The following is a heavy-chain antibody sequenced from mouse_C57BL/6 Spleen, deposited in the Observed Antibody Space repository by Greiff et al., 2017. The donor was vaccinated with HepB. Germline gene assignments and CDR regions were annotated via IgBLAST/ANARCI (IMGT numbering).Heavy chain of an antibody. J-gene: IGHJ4*01. CDR2: ISDGGSYT. Sequence: EVQRVESGGGLVKPGGSLKLSCAASGFTFSSYAMSWVRQTPEKRLEWVATISDGGSYTYYPDNVTGRFTISRDNAKNNLYLQMSHLKSDDTAMYYCAKDLSIYDAMDYWGQGTSVTVSS. CDR1: GFTFSSYA. CDR3: AKDLSIYDAMDY. V-gene: IGHV5-4*01. D-gene: IGHD2-10*02.